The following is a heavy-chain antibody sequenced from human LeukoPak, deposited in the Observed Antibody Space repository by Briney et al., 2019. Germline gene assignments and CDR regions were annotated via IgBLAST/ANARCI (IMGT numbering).Heavy chain of an antibody. Sequence: PGGSLRLSCAASGLTFSSHWMHWVRQAPGKGLEWVSSISSSSSYIYYADSVKGRFTISRDNAKNSLYLQMNSLRAEDTAVYYCARVGGDCSGGSCFELPAFDYWGQGTLVTVSS. CDR3: ARVGGDCSGGSCFELPAFDY. D-gene: IGHD2-15*01. J-gene: IGHJ4*02. V-gene: IGHV3-21*01. CDR2: ISSSSSYI. CDR1: GLTFSSHW.